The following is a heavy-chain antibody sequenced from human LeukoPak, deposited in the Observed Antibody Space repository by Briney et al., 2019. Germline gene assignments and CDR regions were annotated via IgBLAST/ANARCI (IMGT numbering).Heavy chain of an antibody. CDR2: ISTDSSYI. J-gene: IGHJ3*02. V-gene: IGHV3-21*01. CDR3: ARDRSSYCSAGTGQRDAFDI. Sequence: AGGSLRLSCAASGFTFSSYSMNWVCQAPGKGLEWVSFISTDSSYIYYADSLKGRFTISRDNAKNSLYLQMNSLRAEDTAVYYCARDRSSYCSAGTGQRDAFDIWGQGTMVTVSS. CDR1: GFTFSSYS. D-gene: IGHD2-15*01.